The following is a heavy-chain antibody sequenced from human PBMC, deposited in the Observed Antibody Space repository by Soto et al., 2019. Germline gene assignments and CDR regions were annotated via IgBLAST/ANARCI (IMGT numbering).Heavy chain of an antibody. CDR3: ARASAYSTPWSFDN. Sequence: ASVKVSCKASGYTFTSYGISWVRQAPGQGLECMGWISAYNGNTNYAQKLQGRVTMTTDTSTSTAYMELRSLRSDDTAVYYCARASAYSTPWSFDNWGQGTLVTVSS. D-gene: IGHD6-13*01. V-gene: IGHV1-18*04. J-gene: IGHJ4*02. CDR1: GYTFTSYG. CDR2: ISAYNGNT.